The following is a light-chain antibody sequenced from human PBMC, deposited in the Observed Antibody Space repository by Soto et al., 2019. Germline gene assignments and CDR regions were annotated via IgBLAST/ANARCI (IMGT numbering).Light chain of an antibody. CDR3: AAWDDSLNGYV. CDR2: SNN. J-gene: IGLJ1*01. Sequence: QSVLTQPPSASWTPGPRVTISFSGSSSNIGSNTVNWYQQLPGTAPKLLIYSNNQRPSGVPDRFSGSKSGTSASLAISGLQSEDEADYYCAAWDDSLNGYVFGTGTKVTVL. CDR1: SSNIGSNT. V-gene: IGLV1-44*01.